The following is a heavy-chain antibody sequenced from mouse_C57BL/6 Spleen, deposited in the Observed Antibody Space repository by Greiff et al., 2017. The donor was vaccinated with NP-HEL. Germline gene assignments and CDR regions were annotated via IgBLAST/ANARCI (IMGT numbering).Heavy chain of an antibody. CDR3: TRLGILGDGSSPFAY. CDR1: GYTFTDYE. J-gene: IGHJ3*01. CDR2: IDPETGGT. D-gene: IGHD1-1*01. Sequence: VQVVESGAELVRPGASVTLSCKASGYTFTDYEMHWVKQTPVHGLEWIGAIDPETGGTAYNQKFKGKAILTADKSSSTAYMELRSLTSEDSAVYYCTRLGILGDGSSPFAYWGQGTLVTVSA. V-gene: IGHV1-15*01.